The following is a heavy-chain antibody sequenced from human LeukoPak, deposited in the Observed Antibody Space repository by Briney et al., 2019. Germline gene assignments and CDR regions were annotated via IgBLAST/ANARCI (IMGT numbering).Heavy chain of an antibody. V-gene: IGHV4-31*03. CDR3: ARDLKGPYDFWSGYYGMDV. D-gene: IGHD3-3*01. J-gene: IGHJ6*02. Sequence: SETLSLTCTVSGGSISSGGYYWSWIRQHPGKGLEWIGYIYYSGSTYYDPSLKSRVTISVDTSKNQFSLKLSSVTAADTAVYYCARDLKGPYDFWSGYYGMDVWGQGTTVTVSS. CDR2: IYYSGST. CDR1: GGSISSGGYY.